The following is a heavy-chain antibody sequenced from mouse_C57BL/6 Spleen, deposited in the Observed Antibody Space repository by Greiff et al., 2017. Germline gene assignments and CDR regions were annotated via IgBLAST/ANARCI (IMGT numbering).Heavy chain of an antibody. CDR1: GYTFTSYW. J-gene: IGHJ3*01. CDR3: ARDDVPAY. CDR2: IAPSDSYT. V-gene: IGHV1-50*01. Sequence: QVQLQQPGAELVKPGASVKLSCKASGYTFTSYWMQWVKPRPGQGLEWIGEIAPSDSYTNYNQKFKGKATLTVDTSSSTAYMQLSSLTSEDSAVYYCARDDVPAYWGQGTLVTVSA. D-gene: IGHD2-12*01.